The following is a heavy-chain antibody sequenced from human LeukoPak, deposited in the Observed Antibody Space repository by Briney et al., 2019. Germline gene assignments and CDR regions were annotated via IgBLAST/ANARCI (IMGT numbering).Heavy chain of an antibody. V-gene: IGHV3-66*01. CDR1: GFTVSSNH. Sequence: PGGSLTLSCAASGFTVSSNHMSWVRQAPGKGLEWVSVIYSGGTIYYADSVKGRFTISRDNSKNTVYLEMNSLRAEDTAVYYCARDGENHYYDYWGQGTLVTVST. D-gene: IGHD7-27*01. CDR3: ARDGENHYYDY. J-gene: IGHJ4*02. CDR2: IYSGGTI.